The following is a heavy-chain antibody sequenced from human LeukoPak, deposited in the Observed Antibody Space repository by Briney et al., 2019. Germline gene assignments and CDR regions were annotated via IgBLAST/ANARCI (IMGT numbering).Heavy chain of an antibody. Sequence: SGGPLRLSCAASGFTFNSYGMRWVRQAPGKGLEWVAFIRYDGNNKYYADSVKGRFTISRDNSKNTLYLQVNSLRAEDTAVYYCAKASHYDFWSAYGDWGQGTLVTVSS. CDR3: AKASHYDFWSAYGD. D-gene: IGHD3-3*01. CDR2: IRYDGNNK. J-gene: IGHJ4*02. V-gene: IGHV3-30*02. CDR1: GFTFNSYG.